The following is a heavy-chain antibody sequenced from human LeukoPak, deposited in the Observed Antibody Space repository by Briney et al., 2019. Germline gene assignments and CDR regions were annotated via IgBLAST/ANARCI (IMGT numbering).Heavy chain of an antibody. V-gene: IGHV4-59*01. CDR2: IYYSGST. Sequence: SETLSLTCTVSGGSISSYYWSWIRQPPGKGLEWIGYIYYSGSTNYNPSLKRRVTISVDTSKNQFSLKLSSVTAADTAVYYCARAHGQWLVNWFDPWGQGTLVTVSS. D-gene: IGHD6-19*01. CDR3: ARAHGQWLVNWFDP. CDR1: GGSISSYY. J-gene: IGHJ5*02.